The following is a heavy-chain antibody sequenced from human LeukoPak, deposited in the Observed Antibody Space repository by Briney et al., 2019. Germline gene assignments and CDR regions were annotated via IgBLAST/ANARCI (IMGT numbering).Heavy chain of an antibody. J-gene: IGHJ3*01. CDR3: ARDLPISPDTFDA. Sequence: SVKVSCKSSGGTFSSDIFTWVRQARGQGLEWMGGIIPIFGTLNYAQKFKDRIMITADESTRTLYMELSSLRSEDTAIYYCARDLPISPDTFDAWGQGTLVIVSS. CDR2: IIPIFGTL. CDR1: GGTFSSDI. D-gene: IGHD2-2*01. V-gene: IGHV1-69*13.